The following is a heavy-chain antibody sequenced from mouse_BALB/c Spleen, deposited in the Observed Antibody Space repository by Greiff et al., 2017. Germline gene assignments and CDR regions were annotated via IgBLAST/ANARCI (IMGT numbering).Heavy chain of an antibody. CDR1: GYTFTSYW. J-gene: IGHJ4*01. CDR2: INPSTGYT. Sequence: VKLVESGAELAKPGASVKMSCKASGYTFTSYWMHWVKQRPGQGLEWIGYINPSTGYTEYNQKFKDKATLTADKSSSTAYMQLSSLTSEDSAVYYCARSRRSNGMDYWGQGTSVTVSS. CDR3: ARSRRSNGMDY. V-gene: IGHV1-7*01.